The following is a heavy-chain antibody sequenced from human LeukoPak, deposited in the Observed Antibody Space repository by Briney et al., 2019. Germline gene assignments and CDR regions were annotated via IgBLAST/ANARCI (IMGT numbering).Heavy chain of an antibody. CDR2: IYFSGTT. Sequence: SETLSLTCTVSGGSMTSSNYYWGWIRQPPGKGLEWIVSIYFSGTTYYNPPLESRVTISVDTSNNRFSLKMTSVTAADTDIYYCASVYCSDGSCYSFDYWGQGTLITVSS. J-gene: IGHJ4*02. CDR1: GGSMTSSNYY. D-gene: IGHD2-15*01. V-gene: IGHV4-39*01. CDR3: ASVYCSDGSCYSFDY.